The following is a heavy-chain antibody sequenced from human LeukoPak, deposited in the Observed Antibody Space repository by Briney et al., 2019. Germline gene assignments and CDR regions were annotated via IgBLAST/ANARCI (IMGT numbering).Heavy chain of an antibody. D-gene: IGHD6-19*01. CDR3: AGGSYSSGWFYDY. J-gene: IGHJ4*02. CDR1: GFTFSSYE. CDR2: ISSSGSTI. V-gene: IGHV3-48*03. Sequence: GGSLRLSCAASGFTFSSYEMKWVRQAPGKGLEWVSYISSSGSTIYYADSVKGRFTISRDNARNSLYLQMNSLRAEDTAVYYCAGGSYSSGWFYDYWGQGTLVTVSS.